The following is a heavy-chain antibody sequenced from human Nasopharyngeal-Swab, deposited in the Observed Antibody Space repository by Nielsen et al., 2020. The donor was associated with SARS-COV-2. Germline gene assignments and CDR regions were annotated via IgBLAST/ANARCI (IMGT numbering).Heavy chain of an antibody. CDR3: ARGPATMRGYYWGYFDL. CDR1: GGSISSYY. CDR2: IYYSGST. Sequence: SETLSLTCTVSGGSISSYYWSWIRQPPGKGLEWIGYIYYSGSTNYNPSLKSRVTISVDTSKNQFSLKLSSVTAADTAVYYCARGPATMRGYYWGYFDLGGRGTLVTVSS. J-gene: IGHJ2*01. V-gene: IGHV4-59*01. D-gene: IGHD3-22*01.